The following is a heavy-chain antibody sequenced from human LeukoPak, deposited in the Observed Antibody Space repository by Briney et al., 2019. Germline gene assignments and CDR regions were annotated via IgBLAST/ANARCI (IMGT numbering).Heavy chain of an antibody. D-gene: IGHD6-19*01. CDR2: IYSGGST. Sequence: GGSLRLSCAASGFTVSSNYMSWVGQAPGKGLEWVSVIYSGGSTYYADSVKGRFTISRDNSKNTLYLQMNSLRAEDTAVYYCARVYSSGWFDYWGQGTLVTVSS. J-gene: IGHJ4*02. CDR1: GFTVSSNY. V-gene: IGHV3-66*01. CDR3: ARVYSSGWFDY.